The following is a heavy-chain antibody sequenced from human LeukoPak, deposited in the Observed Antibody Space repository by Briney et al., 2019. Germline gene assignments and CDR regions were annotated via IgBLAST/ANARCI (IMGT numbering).Heavy chain of an antibody. Sequence: PSETPSLTCTVSGGSISSYYWSWIRQPPGKGLEWIGYIYYSGSTNYNPSLKSRVTISVDTSKNQFSLKLSSVTAADSAVYYCAREVPGYSYGYYYYYMDVWGKGTTVTVSS. J-gene: IGHJ6*03. CDR1: GGSISSYY. D-gene: IGHD5-18*01. V-gene: IGHV4-59*01. CDR3: AREVPGYSYGYYYYYMDV. CDR2: IYYSGST.